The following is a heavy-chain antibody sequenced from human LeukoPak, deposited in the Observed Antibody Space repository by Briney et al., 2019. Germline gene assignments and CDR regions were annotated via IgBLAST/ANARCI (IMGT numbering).Heavy chain of an antibody. J-gene: IGHJ4*02. Sequence: SETLSLTCTVSGGSISSHYWSWIRQPPGKGLEWIGYIYYSGSTNYNPSLKSRVTISVDTSKNQFSLKLSSVTAADTAVYYCARDLTVVGATTDYWGQGTLVTVSS. CDR3: ARDLTVVGATTDY. CDR1: GGSISSHY. D-gene: IGHD1-26*01. V-gene: IGHV4-59*11. CDR2: IYYSGST.